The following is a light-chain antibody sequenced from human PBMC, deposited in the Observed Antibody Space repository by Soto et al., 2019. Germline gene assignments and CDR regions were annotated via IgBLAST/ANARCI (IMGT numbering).Light chain of an antibody. Sequence: DIQMTPAPSTLSASVGDRVTITCRASQSIGTWLAWHQQKPGKAPKLLIYKASTLESGVPSRFSGSGSGTEFTLTITSLQPDDFATYYCQQYSRSWTFGQGTKVDIK. CDR1: QSIGTW. CDR3: QQYSRSWT. J-gene: IGKJ1*01. CDR2: KAS. V-gene: IGKV1-5*03.